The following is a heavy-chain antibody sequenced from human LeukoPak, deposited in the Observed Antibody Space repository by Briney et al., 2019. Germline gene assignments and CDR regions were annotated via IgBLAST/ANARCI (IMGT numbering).Heavy chain of an antibody. CDR3: ARVSSSMGGAADY. CDR1: GFNFGSYV. Sequence: GGSLRLSCVGTGFNFGSYVMSWVRQAPGKGLEWVSVISGSGHSTYYAESVKGRFTISRDNAKNSVYLEMNNLRAEDTALYFCARVSSSMGGAADYWGQGTLVTVSS. D-gene: IGHD6-6*01. CDR2: ISGSGHST. V-gene: IGHV3-23*01. J-gene: IGHJ4*02.